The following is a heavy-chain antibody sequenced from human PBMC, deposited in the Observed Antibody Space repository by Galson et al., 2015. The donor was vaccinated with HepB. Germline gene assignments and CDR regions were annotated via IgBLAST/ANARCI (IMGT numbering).Heavy chain of an antibody. V-gene: IGHV5-51*03. D-gene: IGHD6-13*01. CDR2: IYPGGPDT. CDR3: AIAVTAAAGTDNGFDP. Sequence: QSGAEVKKPGESLKISCKGSGYSFTSYWIGWVRQMPGKGLEWMGVIYPGGPDTRYSPSFQGQVTLAADKSISTASLQWSILKASDTAMYYGAIAVTAAAGTDNGFDPWGQGTLVTVSS. CDR1: GYSFTSYW. J-gene: IGHJ5*02.